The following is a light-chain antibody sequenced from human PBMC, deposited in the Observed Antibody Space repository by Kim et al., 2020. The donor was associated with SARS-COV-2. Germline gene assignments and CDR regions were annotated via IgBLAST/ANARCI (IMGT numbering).Light chain of an antibody. Sequence: QSITVSCTSTSGVVGGNNYVSWHQHPADNPPNLIIYDVSNRSSGVSHRSSGYKSGNTASPTIAWLQAEDAADYYCCSYTSSSPLVFGGGTQLTVL. V-gene: IGLV2-14*03. CDR3: CSYTSSSPLV. CDR1: SGVVGGNNY. J-gene: IGLJ2*01. CDR2: DVS.